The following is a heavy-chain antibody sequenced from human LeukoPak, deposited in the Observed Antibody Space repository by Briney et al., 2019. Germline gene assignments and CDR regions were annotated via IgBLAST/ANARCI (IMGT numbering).Heavy chain of an antibody. CDR3: ASGRTAGYY. CDR2: ISGSGGNT. J-gene: IGHJ4*02. CDR1: GFTFSSYA. Sequence: PGGSLRLSCAASGFTFSSYAMTWVRQAAGKGLEWVSAISGSGGNTYYADSVKGRFTISRDNSKNRLYLQMNSLRAEDTAVYYCASGRTAGYYWGQGTLVTVSS. V-gene: IGHV3-23*01. D-gene: IGHD6-13*01.